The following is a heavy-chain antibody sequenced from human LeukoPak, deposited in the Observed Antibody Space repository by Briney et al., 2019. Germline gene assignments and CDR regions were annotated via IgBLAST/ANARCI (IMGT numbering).Heavy chain of an antibody. V-gene: IGHV4-59*01. CDR3: ARLGSGLNWFDP. Sequence: SQTLSPTFTVSGASITIYYWTWFLQPPGKGLGWLGHIYYTGTTNYTPSLKSRVTISVDTAKNQFSLRLTSVTAADTAVYFCARLGSGLNWFDPWGQGTLVTVSS. D-gene: IGHD3-16*01. CDR2: IYYTGTT. J-gene: IGHJ5*02. CDR1: GASITIYY.